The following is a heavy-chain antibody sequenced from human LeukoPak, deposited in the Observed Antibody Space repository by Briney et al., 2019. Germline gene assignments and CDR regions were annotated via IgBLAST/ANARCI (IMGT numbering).Heavy chain of an antibody. D-gene: IGHD3-22*01. CDR1: GYSISSSYY. CDR2: IYYSGST. J-gene: IGHJ4*02. CDR3: ASTLSGYYDSSGYNGVDY. V-gene: IGHV4-38-2*02. Sequence: SETLSLTCTVSGYSISSSYYWGWIRQPPGKGLEWIGSIYYSGSTYYNPSLKSRVTISVDTSKNQFSLKLSSVTAADTAVYYCASTLSGYYDSSGYNGVDYWGQGTLVTVSS.